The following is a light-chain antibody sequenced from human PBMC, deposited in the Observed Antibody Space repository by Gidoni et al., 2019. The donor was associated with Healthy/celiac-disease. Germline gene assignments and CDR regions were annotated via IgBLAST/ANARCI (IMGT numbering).Light chain of an antibody. CDR3: QQYDNHPTWT. J-gene: IGKJ1*01. CDR1: QDISNY. Sequence: DIQMTQSPSSLSASVGDRVTITCQASQDISNYLNWYQQKPGKAPKLLIYDASNLETGVPSRFSGSGSGTDFTFTISSLQPEDIATYYCQQYDNHPTWTFGQGTKVEIK. V-gene: IGKV1-33*01. CDR2: DAS.